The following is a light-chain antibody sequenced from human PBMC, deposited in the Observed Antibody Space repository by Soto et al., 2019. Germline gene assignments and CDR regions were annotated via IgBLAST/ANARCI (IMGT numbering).Light chain of an antibody. CDR3: CSHTACTTRI. V-gene: IGLV2-14*01. J-gene: IGLJ1*01. CDR1: SSDVGGYNH. CDR2: EVT. Sequence: QSVLTQPASVSGSPGQSITISCTGTSSDVGGYNHVSWYQHHPGKAPKLMIYEVTKRPSGVSNRFSGSKSGDTASLTISGLQADDEADYYCCSHTACTTRIFGTGTKVTAL.